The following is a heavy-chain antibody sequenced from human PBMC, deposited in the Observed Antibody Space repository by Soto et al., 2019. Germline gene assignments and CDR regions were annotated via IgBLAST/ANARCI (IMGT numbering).Heavy chain of an antibody. D-gene: IGHD2-2*01. CDR2: ISATGGTT. J-gene: IGHJ3*02. CDR1: GFTFSSYA. Sequence: GGSLRLSCTTSGFTFSSYAMSWVRQAPGKGLEWVSSISATGGTTYDADSVKGRFTISRDNSKNTLFLQMNSLRVEDTALYYCAKGTGYCSSTTCYDLDMWGQGTMVTVSS. V-gene: IGHV3-23*01. CDR3: AKGTGYCSSTTCYDLDM.